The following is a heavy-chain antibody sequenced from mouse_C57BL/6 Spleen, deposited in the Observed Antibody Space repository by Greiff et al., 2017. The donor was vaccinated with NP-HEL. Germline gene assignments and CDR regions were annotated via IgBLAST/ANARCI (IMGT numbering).Heavy chain of an antibody. J-gene: IGHJ4*01. Sequence: EVKLMESGGGLVQPGGSLSLSCAASGFTFTDYYMSWVRQPPGKALEWLGFIRNKANGYTTEYSASVKGRFTISRDNSQSILYLQMNALRAEDRATYYCARSSPLITTVVAGGMDYWGQGTSVTVSS. CDR2: IRNKANGYTT. CDR1: GFTFTDYY. V-gene: IGHV7-3*01. D-gene: IGHD1-1*01. CDR3: ARSSPLITTVVAGGMDY.